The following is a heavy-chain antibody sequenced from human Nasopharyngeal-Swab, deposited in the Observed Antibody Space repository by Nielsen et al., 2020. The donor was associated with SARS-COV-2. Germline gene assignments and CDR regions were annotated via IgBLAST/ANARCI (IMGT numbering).Heavy chain of an antibody. D-gene: IGHD2-2*01. CDR3: ARVRREYCSSTSCYPGYYYYMDV. CDR2: ISAYNGNT. CDR1: GYTFTSYG. V-gene: IGHV1-18*04. Sequence: ASVKVSCKASGYTFTSYGISWVRQAPGQGLEWMGWISAYNGNTNYAQKLQGRVTMTTDTSTSPAYMELRSLRSDDTAVYYCARVRREYCSSTSCYPGYYYYMDVWGKGTTVTVSS. J-gene: IGHJ6*03.